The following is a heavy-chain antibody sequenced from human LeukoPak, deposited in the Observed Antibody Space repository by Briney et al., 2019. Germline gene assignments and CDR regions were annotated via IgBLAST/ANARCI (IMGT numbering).Heavy chain of an antibody. D-gene: IGHD3-9*01. J-gene: IGHJ6*02. CDR3: ARDNPYDILTGYSFRPYGMDV. Sequence: GGSLRLSCAASGFTVSSNYMSWVRQAPGKGLEWVSVIYSGGSTYYADSVKGRFTISRDNSKNTLYLQMNSLRAEDTAVYYCARDNPYDILTGYSFRPYGMDVWGQGTTVTVSS. V-gene: IGHV3-53*01. CDR1: GFTVSSNY. CDR2: IYSGGST.